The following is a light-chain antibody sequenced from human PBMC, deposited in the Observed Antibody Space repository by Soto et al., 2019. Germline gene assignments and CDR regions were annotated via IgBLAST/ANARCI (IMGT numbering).Light chain of an antibody. CDR3: QQRSNWPPLT. J-gene: IGKJ4*01. Sequence: EIVLTQSPATLSLSPGERATLSCKASQTVYSYLAWYQQKPGQAPRLLIYDASNRATGIPARFSGSGSGTDFTLTISSLEPEDFAVYYCQQRSNWPPLTFGGGTTVEIK. CDR2: DAS. V-gene: IGKV3-11*01. CDR1: QTVYSY.